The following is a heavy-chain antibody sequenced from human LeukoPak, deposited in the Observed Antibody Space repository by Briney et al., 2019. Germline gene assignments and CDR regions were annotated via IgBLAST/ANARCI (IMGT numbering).Heavy chain of an antibody. D-gene: IGHD2-8*01. V-gene: IGHV1-18*01. CDR3: ARQIPAQMALGS. Sequence: ASVKVSCKASGYTFTSCVINWVRQAPGQGLEWMGWISVYNGNTNYAQKLQGRVTMTTDTSTSTAYMELRSLRSDDTAVYYCARQIPAQMALGSWGQGTLVTVSS. CDR2: ISVYNGNT. CDR1: GYTFTSCV. J-gene: IGHJ4*02.